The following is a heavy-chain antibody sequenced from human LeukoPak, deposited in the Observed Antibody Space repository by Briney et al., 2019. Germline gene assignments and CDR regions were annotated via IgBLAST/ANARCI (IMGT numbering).Heavy chain of an antibody. J-gene: IGHJ4*02. CDR3: ARVWSGSSSWSPFDY. CDR2: INHSGST. D-gene: IGHD6-13*01. Sequence: SETLSLTCAVYGGSFSGYYWSWIRQPPGKGLEWIGEINHSGSTNYNPSLKSRVTISVDTSKNQFSLKLSSVTAADTAVYYCARVWSGSSSWSPFDYWGQGTLVTVSS. V-gene: IGHV4-34*01. CDR1: GGSFSGYY.